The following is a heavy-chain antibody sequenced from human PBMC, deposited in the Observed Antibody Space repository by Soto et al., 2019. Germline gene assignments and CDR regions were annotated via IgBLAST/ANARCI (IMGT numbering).Heavy chain of an antibody. Sequence: QVQLVESGGGVVQPGRSLRLSCAASGFTFSSYGMHWVRQAPGKGLEWVAVISYDGSNKYYADSVKGRFTISRDNSKNTLYLQMNSLRAVDTAVYYCAAGYCSGGSCYQTYYYYYGMDVWGQGTTVTVSS. V-gene: IGHV3-30*03. CDR1: GFTFSSYG. CDR3: AAGYCSGGSCYQTYYYYYGMDV. CDR2: ISYDGSNK. J-gene: IGHJ6*02. D-gene: IGHD2-15*01.